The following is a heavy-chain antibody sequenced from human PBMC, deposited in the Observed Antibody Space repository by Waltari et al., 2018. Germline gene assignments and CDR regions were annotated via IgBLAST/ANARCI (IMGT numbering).Heavy chain of an antibody. CDR3: ARTPLGYCSGGSCYPFDY. CDR2: FDLEDGEI. J-gene: IGHJ4*02. D-gene: IGHD2-15*01. CDR1: GYTLTELS. Sequence: QVQLVQSGAEVKKPGASVKVSCKVSGYTLTELSMHWVRQAHGKGLEWMGGFDLEDGEIIDEPKFQGTGTSTGETAKGADYMGLSRLRSDGTAMYYYARTPLGYCSGGSCYPFDYWGQGPLVTVSS. V-gene: IGHV1-24*01.